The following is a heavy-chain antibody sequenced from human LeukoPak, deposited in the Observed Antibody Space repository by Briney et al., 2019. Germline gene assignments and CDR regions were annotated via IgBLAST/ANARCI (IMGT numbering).Heavy chain of an antibody. CDR3: ARGPALYCTSSSCLDGVD. V-gene: IGHV3-21*01. CDR1: GFTFSDFA. Sequence: PGGSLRLSCAASGFTFSDFAMNWVRQAPGKGLEWVSSISSGGSYISYADSVKGRLTVSRDNAKDSLFLQMRSLRDEDTAVYYCARGPALYCTSSSCLDGVDWGQGTLVSVSS. J-gene: IGHJ4*02. CDR2: ISSGGSYI. D-gene: IGHD2-2*01.